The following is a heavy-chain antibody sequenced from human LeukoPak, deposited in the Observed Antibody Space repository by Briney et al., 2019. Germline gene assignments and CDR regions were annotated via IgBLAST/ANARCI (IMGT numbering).Heavy chain of an antibody. CDR1: GFTFDDYA. Sequence: GGSLRLSCAASGFTFDDYAMHWVRQAPGKGLEWVSLISGDGGSTYYADSVKGRFTISRDNSKNSLYLQMNSLRAEDTAVYYCARVSSGYSSTWPHFDYWGQGTLVTVSS. V-gene: IGHV3-43*02. CDR2: ISGDGGST. CDR3: ARVSSGYSSTWPHFDY. D-gene: IGHD6-13*01. J-gene: IGHJ4*02.